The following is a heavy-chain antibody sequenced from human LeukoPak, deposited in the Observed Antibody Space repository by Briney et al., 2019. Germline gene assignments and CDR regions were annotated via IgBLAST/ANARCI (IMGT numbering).Heavy chain of an antibody. J-gene: IGHJ5*02. CDR3: ASQYYDFWSGLLANNWFDP. CDR1: GGSFSGYY. Sequence: PSETLSLTCAVYGGSFSGYYWSWIRQPPGKGLEWIGETNHSGSTNYNPSLKSRVTISVDTSKNQFSLKLSSVTAADTAVYYCASQYYDFWSGLLANNWFDPWGQGTLVTVSS. CDR2: TNHSGST. D-gene: IGHD3-3*01. V-gene: IGHV4-34*01.